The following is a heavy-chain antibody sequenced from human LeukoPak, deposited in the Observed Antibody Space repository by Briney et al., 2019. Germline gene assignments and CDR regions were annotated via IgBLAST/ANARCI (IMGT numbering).Heavy chain of an antibody. CDR2: IYHSGST. V-gene: IGHV4-30-2*01. Sequence: SQTLSLTCTVSGGSISSGGYYWSWIRQPPGKGLEWIGYIYHSGSTYYNPSLKSRVTISVDRSKNQFSLKLSSVTAADTAVYYCARAVGFDTVVVPAAPHGAFDIWGQGTMVTVSS. J-gene: IGHJ3*02. CDR3: ARAVGFDTVVVPAAPHGAFDI. CDR1: GGSISSGGYY. D-gene: IGHD2-2*01.